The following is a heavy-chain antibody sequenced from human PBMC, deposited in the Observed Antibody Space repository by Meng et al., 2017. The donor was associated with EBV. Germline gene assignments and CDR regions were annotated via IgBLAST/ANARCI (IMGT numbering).Heavy chain of an antibody. CDR2: IIPLFHTT. Sequence: QVQLVQSGAEVKQPGSSVKVSCKTSGGILRSFAISWVRQAPGQGLEWMGGIIPLFHTTNYAQKFQGRLHITADESSATTYMELSSLRSEDTAIYYCASAEHYGDYVFEYWGQGTLVTVSS. CDR1: GGILRSFA. D-gene: IGHD4-17*01. CDR3: ASAEHYGDYVFEY. V-gene: IGHV1-69*01. J-gene: IGHJ4*02.